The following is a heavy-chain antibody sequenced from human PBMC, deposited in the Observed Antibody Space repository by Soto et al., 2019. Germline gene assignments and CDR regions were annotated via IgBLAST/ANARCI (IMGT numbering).Heavy chain of an antibody. J-gene: IGHJ4*02. Sequence: QVQLVESGGGVVQPGRSLRLSCAASGFTFSSYGMHWVRQAPGKGLEWVAVIWYDGSNKYYADSVKGRFTISRDNSKNTLYLQMNSLRAEDTAVYYCARDWGGSSWYIHHAPYFDYWGQGTLVTVSS. CDR2: IWYDGSNK. CDR1: GFTFSSYG. V-gene: IGHV3-33*01. CDR3: ARDWGGSSWYIHHAPYFDY. D-gene: IGHD6-13*01.